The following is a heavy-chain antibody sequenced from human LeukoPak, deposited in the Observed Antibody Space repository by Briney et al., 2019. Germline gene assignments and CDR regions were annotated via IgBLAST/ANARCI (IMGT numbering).Heavy chain of an antibody. J-gene: IGHJ4*02. CDR1: GGSISNYY. D-gene: IGHD4-17*01. V-gene: IGHV4-4*07. CDR2: IYTSGST. Sequence: SETLSLTCTVSGGSISNYYWSWIRQPAGKGLEWIGRIYTSGSTYYNPSLKSRVTISVDTSKNQFSLKLSSVTAADTAVYYCARDLTSTVTTFDYWGQGTLVTVSS. CDR3: ARDLTSTVTTFDY.